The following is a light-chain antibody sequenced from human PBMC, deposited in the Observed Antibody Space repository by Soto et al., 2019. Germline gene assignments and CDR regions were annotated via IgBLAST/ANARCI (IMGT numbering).Light chain of an antibody. CDR1: QSVSSSY. CDR3: QQYHRWPVT. Sequence: EIVFTQSPGTLSLSPGERATLSCRASQSVSSSYLAWYQHKPGQAPRLLISGASTGAIGIPARFSGSGAGTEFTLTINSLQSEDFEIDYCQQYHRWPVTFGGGTKVDI. V-gene: IGKV3D-15*01. J-gene: IGKJ4*01. CDR2: GAS.